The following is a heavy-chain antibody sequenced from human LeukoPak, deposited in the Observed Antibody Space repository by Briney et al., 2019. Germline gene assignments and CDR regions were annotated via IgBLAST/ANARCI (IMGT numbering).Heavy chain of an antibody. V-gene: IGHV1-8*01. CDR2: MNPNSGNT. Sequence: ASVKVSCKASGYTFTSYDINWVRQATGQGLEWMGWMNPNSGNTGYAQKFQGRVTMTRNTSISTAYMELSSLRSEDTAVYYCASGTDSSAPDAFDIWGQGTMVTVSS. J-gene: IGHJ3*02. D-gene: IGHD3-22*01. CDR1: GYTFTSYD. CDR3: ASGTDSSAPDAFDI.